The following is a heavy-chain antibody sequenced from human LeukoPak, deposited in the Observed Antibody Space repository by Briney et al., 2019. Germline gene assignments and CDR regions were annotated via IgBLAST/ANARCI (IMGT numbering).Heavy chain of an antibody. CDR1: GFTFSSYA. D-gene: IGHD6-13*01. J-gene: IGHJ4*02. Sequence: GRSLRLSCAASGFTFSSYAMHWVRQAPGKGLEWVALISYDGSNKNYADSVKGRFTISRDNSKNPLYLQMNTLRAEDTAVYYCARDQVAAPFSFDYWGQGTLVTVSS. CDR3: ARDQVAAPFSFDY. CDR2: ISYDGSNK. V-gene: IGHV3-30-3*01.